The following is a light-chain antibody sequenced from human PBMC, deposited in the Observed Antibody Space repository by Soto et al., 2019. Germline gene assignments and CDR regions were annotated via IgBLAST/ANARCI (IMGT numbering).Light chain of an antibody. CDR3: QQRSNWPPWT. J-gene: IGKJ1*01. CDR2: DAS. Sequence: EIVLTQSPATLSLSPGERATLSCRASQSVSNYLAWYQQKPGQAPRLLTYDASKRATGTPARFTGSGSGTDFTLTISSLESEDFAVYYCQQRSNWPPWTFGQGTKVEIK. V-gene: IGKV3-11*01. CDR1: QSVSNY.